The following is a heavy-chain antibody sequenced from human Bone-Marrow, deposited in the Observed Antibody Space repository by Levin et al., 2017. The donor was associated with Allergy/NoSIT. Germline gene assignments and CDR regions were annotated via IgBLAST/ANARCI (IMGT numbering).Heavy chain of an antibody. J-gene: IGHJ4*02. CDR2: TNTDGAST. D-gene: IGHD1-26*01. CDR3: ARTFRTSTGSYSGDH. CDR1: GFPFNNYW. V-gene: IGHV3-74*03. Sequence: SCVVSGFPFNNYWMYWVRQAPGKGLVWVSRTNTDGASTTYADSVKGRFTVSRDNAKNTLYLQMTGQRGEDTAVYYCARTFRTSTGSYSGDHWGQGTLVTVAS.